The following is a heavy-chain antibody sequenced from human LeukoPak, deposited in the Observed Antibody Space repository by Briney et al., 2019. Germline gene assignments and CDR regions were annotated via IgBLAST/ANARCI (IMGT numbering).Heavy chain of an antibody. J-gene: IGHJ4*02. CDR3: ANNLPEAPFGY. CDR1: GLTFSGYW. D-gene: IGHD1-1*01. CDR2: ISGSGGST. V-gene: IGHV3-23*01. Sequence: GGSLRLSCAASGLTFSGYWMSWVRQAPGKGLEWVSAISGSGGSTYYADSVKGRFTISRDNSKNTLYLQMNSLRAEDTAVYYCANNLPEAPFGYWGQGTLVTVSS.